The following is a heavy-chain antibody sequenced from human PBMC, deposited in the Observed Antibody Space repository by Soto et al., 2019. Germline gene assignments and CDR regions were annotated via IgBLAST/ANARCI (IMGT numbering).Heavy chain of an antibody. CDR1: GGSISSYY. J-gene: IGHJ4*02. CDR3: ATLPRGH. D-gene: IGHD3-10*01. Sequence: PEETLSLTCTVSGGSISSYYWSWIRQPPGKGLEWIGYIFYSGSTKYNPSLKSRATISIDTSKNQVSLKLSSVTAEDTAVYYCATLPRGHWGQGTLVTVSS. CDR2: IFYSGST. V-gene: IGHV4-59*08.